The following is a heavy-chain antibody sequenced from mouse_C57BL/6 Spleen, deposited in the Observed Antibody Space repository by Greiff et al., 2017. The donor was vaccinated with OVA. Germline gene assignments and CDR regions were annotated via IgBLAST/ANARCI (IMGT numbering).Heavy chain of an antibody. Sequence: QVQLKQPGAELVRPGSSVKLSCKASGYTFTSYWMHWVKQRPIQGLEWIGNIDPSDSETHYNQKFKDKATLTVDKASTTASLQLSSLTSEDSAVYYCARRGDYYGSKYPFDYWGQGTTLTVSS. D-gene: IGHD1-1*01. CDR3: ARRGDYYGSKYPFDY. CDR2: IDPSDSET. V-gene: IGHV1-52*01. CDR1: GYTFTSYW. J-gene: IGHJ2*01.